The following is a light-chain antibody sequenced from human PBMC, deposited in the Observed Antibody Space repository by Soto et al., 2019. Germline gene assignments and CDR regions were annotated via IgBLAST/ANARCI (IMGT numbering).Light chain of an antibody. CDR1: QSISFY. V-gene: IGKV1-39*01. CDR3: QQSYSTPVT. Sequence: DIQMTQAPSSLSASVGDRVTITCRASQSISFYLNWYQQKPGKAHKVLIYAASNLQSGVPSRFSGSGSGTDFTLIISSLQPEDFATYYCQQSYSTPVTFGQGTRLEIK. J-gene: IGKJ5*01. CDR2: AAS.